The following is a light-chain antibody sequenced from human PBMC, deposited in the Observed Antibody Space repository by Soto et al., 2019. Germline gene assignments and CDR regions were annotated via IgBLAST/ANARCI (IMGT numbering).Light chain of an antibody. CDR2: NNN. V-gene: IGLV1-47*02. CDR1: PIIGSNY. CDR3: AAWDDSLSGSV. Sequence: QSVLTQPPSASGTPGQRVTISCSGPIIGSNYVYWYQLLPGTAPRLLIHNNNQRPSGVPDRFSGSKSGASASLAISGLRSEDEADYYCAAWDDSLSGSVFGTGTKVTVL. J-gene: IGLJ1*01.